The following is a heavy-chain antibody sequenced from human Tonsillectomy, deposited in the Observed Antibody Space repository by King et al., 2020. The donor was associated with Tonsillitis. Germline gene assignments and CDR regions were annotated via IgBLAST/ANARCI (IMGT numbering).Heavy chain of an antibody. CDR3: AKFKGGCSGGSCYIESFDY. J-gene: IGHJ4*02. CDR2: ISGRGGST. Sequence: VQLVESGGGLVQPGGSLRLSCAASGFTFSSYAMSWVRQAPGKGLEWVSAISGRGGSTYYADSVKGRFTISRDNSKNTLYLQMNSLRAEDTAVYYCAKFKGGCSGGSCYIESFDYWGQGTLVTVSS. CDR1: GFTFSSYA. D-gene: IGHD2-15*01. V-gene: IGHV3-23*04.